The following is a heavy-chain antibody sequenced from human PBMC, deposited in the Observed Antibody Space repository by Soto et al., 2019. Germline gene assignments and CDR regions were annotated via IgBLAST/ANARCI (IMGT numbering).Heavy chain of an antibody. J-gene: IGHJ6*02. CDR3: ARILVAVTTSGGMDV. D-gene: IGHD4-17*01. Sequence: ASVKVSCKASGYTCTSYAMHWVLQSRGQRLEWMGCINAGNGNTKYSQKFQGRVTITRDTSASTAYMELSSLRSEDTAVYYCARILVAVTTSGGMDVWGQGTTVTVSS. V-gene: IGHV1-3*01. CDR2: INAGNGNT. CDR1: GYTCTSYA.